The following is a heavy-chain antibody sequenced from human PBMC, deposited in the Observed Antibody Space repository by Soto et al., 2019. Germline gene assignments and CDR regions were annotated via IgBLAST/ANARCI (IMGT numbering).Heavy chain of an antibody. CDR3: AREVMSTIFGVVIEHNWFDP. Sequence: PSETLSLTCAVYGGSFSGYYWSWIRQPPGKGLEWIGEINHSGSTNYNPSLKSRVTISVDTSKNQFSLKLSSVTAADTAVYYCAREVMSTIFGVVIEHNWFDPWGQGTLVTVSS. V-gene: IGHV4-34*01. CDR1: GGSFSGYY. D-gene: IGHD3-3*01. CDR2: INHSGST. J-gene: IGHJ5*02.